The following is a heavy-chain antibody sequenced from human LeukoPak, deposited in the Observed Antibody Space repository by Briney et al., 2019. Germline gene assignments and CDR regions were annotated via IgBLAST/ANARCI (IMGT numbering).Heavy chain of an antibody. CDR3: ARSYGYVNWFDP. CDR2: MYISGST. V-gene: IGHV4-4*07. J-gene: IGHJ5*02. Sequence: PSETLSLTSTVSGGSISSYYWSWIRQPAGKGLEWIGLMYISGSTNYNPSLKSRVTMSVDTSKNQFSLKLSSVTAADTAVYYCARSYGYVNWFDPWGQGTLVTVSS. CDR1: GGSISSYY. D-gene: IGHD5-18*01.